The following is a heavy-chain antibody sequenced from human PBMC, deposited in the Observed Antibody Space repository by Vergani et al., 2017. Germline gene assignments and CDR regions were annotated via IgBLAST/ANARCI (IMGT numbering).Heavy chain of an antibody. CDR3: ARGRGTTVNY. CDR2: IYYSGST. V-gene: IGHV4-39*07. J-gene: IGHJ4*02. D-gene: IGHD4-17*01. Sequence: QLQLQESGPGLVKPSETLSLTCTVSGGSISSSSYYWGWIRQPPGKGLEWIGSIYYSGSTYYNPSLKSRVTISVDTSKNQFSLKLSSVTAADTAVYYCARGRGTTVNYWGQGTLITVSS. CDR1: GGSISSSSYY.